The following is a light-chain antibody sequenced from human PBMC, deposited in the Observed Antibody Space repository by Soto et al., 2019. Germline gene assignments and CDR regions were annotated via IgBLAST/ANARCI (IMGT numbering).Light chain of an antibody. V-gene: IGKV3-15*01. CDR1: QSVSSN. CDR3: QHYNNWRPWT. J-gene: IGKJ1*01. CDR2: GAS. Sequence: ETVMTQSPATLSVSPGERVTLSCRASQSVSSNLAWYQQKPGQAPRLLIYGASTRAPGVPARFGGSGSETEFTLTISSLQSEYFAVYYCQHYNNWRPWTFGQGTKVEVK.